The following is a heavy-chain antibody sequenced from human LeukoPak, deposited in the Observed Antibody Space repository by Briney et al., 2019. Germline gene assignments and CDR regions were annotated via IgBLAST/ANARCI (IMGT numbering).Heavy chain of an antibody. V-gene: IGHV4-34*01. CDR2: INHSGST. CDR1: GGSFSGYY. Sequence: PSETLSLTCAVYGGSFSGYYWSWIRQPPGKGLEWIGEINHSGSTNYNPSLKSRATISVDTSKNQFSLKLSSVTAADTAVYYCARARVGDPTDYWGQGTLVTVSS. J-gene: IGHJ4*02. CDR3: ARARVGDPTDY. D-gene: IGHD1-26*01.